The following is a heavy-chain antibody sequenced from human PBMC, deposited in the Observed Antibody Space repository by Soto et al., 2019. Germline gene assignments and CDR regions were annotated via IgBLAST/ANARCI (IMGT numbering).Heavy chain of an antibody. Sequence: QVHLVESGGGVVQPGRSLRLSCAASGFIFSSYVMHWVRQAPGKGLEWVTLISSDGSDKYYADSVKGRFTISRDNSRNTVYRHMNSVSAEDTAVYYCARGWNSLSAFDIWGQGTMVTVSS. V-gene: IGHV3-30*14. D-gene: IGHD1-7*01. CDR2: ISSDGSDK. CDR3: ARGWNSLSAFDI. J-gene: IGHJ3*02. CDR1: GFIFSSYV.